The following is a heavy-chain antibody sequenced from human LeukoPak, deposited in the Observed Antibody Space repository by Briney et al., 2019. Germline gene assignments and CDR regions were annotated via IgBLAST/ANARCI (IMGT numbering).Heavy chain of an antibody. CDR2: IIPILGIA. CDR3: ARGMGSSTSWPYYYYYYGMDV. J-gene: IGHJ6*02. CDR1: VGTFSSYA. D-gene: IGHD2-2*01. V-gene: IGHV1-69*04. Sequence: SVKVSCKASVGTFSSYAISWVRQAPRQGLEWMGRIIPILGIANYAQKFQGRVTITADKSTSTAYMELTSLRSEDTAVYYCARGMGSSTSWPYYYYYYGMDVWGQGTTVTVSS.